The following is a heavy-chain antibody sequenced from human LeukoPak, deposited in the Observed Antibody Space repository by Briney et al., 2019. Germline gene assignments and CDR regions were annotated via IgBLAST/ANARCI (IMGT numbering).Heavy chain of an antibody. V-gene: IGHV3-43D*03. CDR2: ISWDGGRT. D-gene: IGHD3-10*01. CDR1: GFGFDDYA. CDR3: AKDKFDGSGNYYFDW. J-gene: IGHJ4*02. Sequence: GGSLRLSCAASGFGFDDYAMHWVRQGPGKGLEWVSLISWDGGRTYYADSVKGRFTISRDNSKNSLYLQMNSLRAEDTALYYCAKDKFDGSGNYYFDWWGQGTLVTVSS.